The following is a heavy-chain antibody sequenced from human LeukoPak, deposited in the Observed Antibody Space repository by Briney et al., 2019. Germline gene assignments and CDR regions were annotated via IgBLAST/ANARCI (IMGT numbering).Heavy chain of an antibody. CDR2: ISSSSSYI. CDR3: ARYPDNYYGSGSSPTSFDY. V-gene: IGHV3-21*01. Sequence: GGSLRLSCAASGFTFSSYSMNWVRQAPGKGLEWVSSISSSSSYIYYADSVKGRFTISRDNAKNSLYLQMNSLRAEDTAVYYCARYPDNYYGSGSSPTSFDYWGQGTLVTVSS. CDR1: GFTFSSYS. J-gene: IGHJ4*02. D-gene: IGHD3-10*01.